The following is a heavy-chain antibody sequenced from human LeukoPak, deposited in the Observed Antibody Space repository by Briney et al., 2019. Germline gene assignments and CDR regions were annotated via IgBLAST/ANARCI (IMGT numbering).Heavy chain of an antibody. J-gene: IGHJ4*02. Sequence: SLRLSCAASGFTFDDYAMHWVRQAPGKGLEWVSGISWNSGSIGYADSVKGRFTISRDNAKNSLYLQMNSLRAEDTALYYCAKDHYYDSSGCFDYWGQGTLVTVSS. CDR3: AKDHYYDSSGCFDY. CDR1: GFTFDDYA. CDR2: ISWNSGSI. V-gene: IGHV3-9*01. D-gene: IGHD3-22*01.